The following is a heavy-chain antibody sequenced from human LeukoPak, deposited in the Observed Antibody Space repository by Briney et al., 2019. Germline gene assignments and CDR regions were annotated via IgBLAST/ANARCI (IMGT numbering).Heavy chain of an antibody. Sequence: PGGSLRLSCAASGFTFNSYSMNWVRQAPGKGLEWVSYISSSSSTIYYADSVEGRFTISRDNAKYSLYLQMNSLKTEDTAVYYCTAEVLLGVYYFDYWGQGTLVTVSS. V-gene: IGHV3-48*01. J-gene: IGHJ4*02. CDR2: ISSSSSTI. CDR1: GFTFNSYS. CDR3: TAEVLLGVYYFDY. D-gene: IGHD3-10*01.